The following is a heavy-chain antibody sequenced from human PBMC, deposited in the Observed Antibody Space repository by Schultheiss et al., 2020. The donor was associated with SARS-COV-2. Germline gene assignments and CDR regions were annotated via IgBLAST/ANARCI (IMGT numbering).Heavy chain of an antibody. CDR1: GYTFTSYG. Sequence: ASVKVSCKASGYTFTSYGISWVRQAPGQGLEWMGWISAYNGNTNYAQKLQGRVTMTTDTSTSTAYMELRSLRSDDTAVYYCARGGYYDSSGYPFDYWGQGTLVIVSS. CDR3: ARGGYYDSSGYPFDY. V-gene: IGHV1-18*01. D-gene: IGHD3-22*01. J-gene: IGHJ4*02. CDR2: ISAYNGNT.